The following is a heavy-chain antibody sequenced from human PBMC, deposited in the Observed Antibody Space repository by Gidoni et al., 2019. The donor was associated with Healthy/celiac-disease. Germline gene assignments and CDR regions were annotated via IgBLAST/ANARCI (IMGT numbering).Heavy chain of an antibody. CDR3: ARDFSLPGAFDY. J-gene: IGHJ4*02. CDR1: GFPVSSNY. Sequence: EVQLVASGGGLVQPGGSLRPSGAASGFPVSSNYMSWVRQAPGKGLAWVTTIYSGGITYYADSVKGRFTISRNNSKNTLYLQMNSLIAEDTAVYYCARDFSLPGAFDYWGQGTLVTVSS. D-gene: IGHD3-3*01. V-gene: IGHV3-66*02. CDR2: IYSGGIT.